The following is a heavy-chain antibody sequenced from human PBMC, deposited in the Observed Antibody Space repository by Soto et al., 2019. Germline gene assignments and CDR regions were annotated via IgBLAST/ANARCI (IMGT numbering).Heavy chain of an antibody. Sequence: PRGSLRLSCAASGFTFSSYAMSWVRQAPGKGLEWVSAISGSGGSTYYADSVKGRFTISRDNSKNTLYLQMNSLRAEDTAVYYCAKDRPVDDILTGYYYYYGMDVWGQGTTVTVSS. J-gene: IGHJ6*02. CDR3: AKDRPVDDILTGYYYYYGMDV. D-gene: IGHD3-9*01. CDR2: ISGSGGST. CDR1: GFTFSSYA. V-gene: IGHV3-23*01.